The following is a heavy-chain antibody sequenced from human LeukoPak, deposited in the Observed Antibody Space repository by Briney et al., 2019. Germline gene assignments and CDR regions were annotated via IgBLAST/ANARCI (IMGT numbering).Heavy chain of an antibody. D-gene: IGHD3-9*01. CDR3: ARHGGYDILTGDAFDI. CDR2: IYPGDSDT. J-gene: IGHJ3*02. CDR1: GYSFTSYW. Sequence: GESLKISCKGSGYSFTSYWIGWARQMPGKGLEWMGVIYPGDSDTRYSPSFQGQVTISADKSSSTAYLQWRSLKASDTAMYYCARHGGYDILTGDAFDIWGQGTMVTVSS. V-gene: IGHV5-51*01.